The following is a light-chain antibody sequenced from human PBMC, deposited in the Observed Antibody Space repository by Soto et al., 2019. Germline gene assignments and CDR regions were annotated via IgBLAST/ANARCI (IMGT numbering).Light chain of an antibody. CDR2: AAS. V-gene: IGKV3-15*01. CDR1: QSVSSN. Sequence: DMVMTQSPATLSASAGERATLSCRASQSVSSNLAWYQQKPGQAPRLLIYAASSLPNGIPARFSGSGSGTEFTLTISSLQPEDFAVYYCQQDNNCPRTFGQGTKVEIK. CDR3: QQDNNCPRT. J-gene: IGKJ1*01.